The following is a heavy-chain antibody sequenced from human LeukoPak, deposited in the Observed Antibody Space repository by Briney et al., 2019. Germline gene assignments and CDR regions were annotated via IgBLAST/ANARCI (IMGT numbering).Heavy chain of an antibody. Sequence: SETLSLTCSVSGASITSTNHYWAWIRQPPGKGLEWIGEINHSGSTNYNPSLKSRVTISVDTSKNQFSLKLSSVTAADTAVYYCARGYIVVVPAASDYYYYGMDVWGQGTTVTVSS. CDR2: INHSGST. CDR1: GASITSTNHY. V-gene: IGHV4-39*07. CDR3: ARGYIVVVPAASDYYYYGMDV. D-gene: IGHD2-2*01. J-gene: IGHJ6*02.